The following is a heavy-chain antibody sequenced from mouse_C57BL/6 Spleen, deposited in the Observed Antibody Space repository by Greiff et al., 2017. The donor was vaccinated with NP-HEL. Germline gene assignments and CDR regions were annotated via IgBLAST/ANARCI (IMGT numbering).Heavy chain of an antibody. CDR2: ISSGGSYT. CDR1: GFTFSSYG. CDR3: ARHYSNSDPFAY. V-gene: IGHV5-6*01. Sequence: EVNVVESGGDLVKPGGSLKLSCAASGFTFSSYGMSWVRQTPDKRLEWVATISSGGSYTYYPDSVKGRFTISRDNAKNTLYLQMSSLKSEDTAMYYCARHYSNSDPFAYWGQGTLVTVSA. J-gene: IGHJ3*01. D-gene: IGHD2-5*01.